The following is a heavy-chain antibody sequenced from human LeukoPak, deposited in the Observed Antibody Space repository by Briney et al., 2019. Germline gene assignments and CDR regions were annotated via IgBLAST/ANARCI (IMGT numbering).Heavy chain of an antibody. D-gene: IGHD2-15*01. CDR2: ISSSSSTI. Sequence: PGGSLRLSCAASGFTFSSYSMNWVRQAPGKGLEWVSYISSSSSTIYYADSVKGRFTISRDNAKNSLYLQMNSLRAEDTAVYYCARDLGGGGSSDPNWFDPWGRGTLVTVSS. CDR1: GFTFSSYS. J-gene: IGHJ5*02. V-gene: IGHV3-48*04. CDR3: ARDLGGGGSSDPNWFDP.